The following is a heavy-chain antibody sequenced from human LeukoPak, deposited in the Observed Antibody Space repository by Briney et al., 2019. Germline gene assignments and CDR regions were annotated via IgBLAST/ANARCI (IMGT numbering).Heavy chain of an antibody. CDR3: ARFGIRGCISITKCYTSFFYYRLDV. D-gene: IGHD2-2*02. Sequence: GESLKISCKGSGYSFLDYWIGWVREMPGKGPELMGLIFPHDSDIKYSPSFQGQVTISVDKSISSAYVQWGSLKASDTAMYYCARFGIRGCISITKCYTSFFYYRLDVWGQGTTVTVSS. CDR2: IFPHDSDI. V-gene: IGHV5-51*01. J-gene: IGHJ6*02. CDR1: GYSFLDYW.